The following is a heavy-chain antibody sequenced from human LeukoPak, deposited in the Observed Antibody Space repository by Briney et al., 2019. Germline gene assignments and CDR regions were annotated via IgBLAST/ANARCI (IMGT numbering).Heavy chain of an antibody. CDR1: GFTFSTYA. J-gene: IGHJ4*02. CDR3: AKSRSHSSAWYGSDFDY. Sequence: GGSLRLSCAASGFTFSTYAMNWVRQAPGKGLEWVSDISGSGGSTYYVDSVKGRFTISRDNSNNTLYLQMNSLRAEDAALYYCAKSRSHSSAWYGSDFDYWGQGTLVTVSS. V-gene: IGHV3-23*01. CDR2: ISGSGGST. D-gene: IGHD6-19*01.